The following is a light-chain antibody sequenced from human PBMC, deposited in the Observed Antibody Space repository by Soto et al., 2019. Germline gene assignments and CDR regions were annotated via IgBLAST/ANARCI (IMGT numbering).Light chain of an antibody. CDR1: QSISTW. CDR2: KAS. V-gene: IGKV1-5*03. CDR3: QHYNSYSGT. Sequence: DIQMTQSPSTLSGSVGDRVSITCRASQSISTWLAWYKQKPGKAPKLLIYKASSLETGVPSRFSGSGSGTEFTLTISSLQPDDFATYYCQHYNSYSGTFGQGTRVEIK. J-gene: IGKJ1*01.